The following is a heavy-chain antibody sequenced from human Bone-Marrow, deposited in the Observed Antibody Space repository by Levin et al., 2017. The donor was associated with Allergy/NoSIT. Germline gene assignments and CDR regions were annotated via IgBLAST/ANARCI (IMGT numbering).Heavy chain of an antibody. CDR3: NSGDFDVWSGYYSFEY. Sequence: LSLTCAASGITFTNAWMNWVRQAPGKGLEWVGLIKTNADGGTIDYAAPVKGRFTISRDDSKNTLYLHMNSLITEDTAVYYCNSGDFDVWSGYYSFEYWGRGTLVTVSS. CDR2: IKTNADGGTI. J-gene: IGHJ4*02. D-gene: IGHD3-3*01. CDR1: GITFTNAW. V-gene: IGHV3-15*01.